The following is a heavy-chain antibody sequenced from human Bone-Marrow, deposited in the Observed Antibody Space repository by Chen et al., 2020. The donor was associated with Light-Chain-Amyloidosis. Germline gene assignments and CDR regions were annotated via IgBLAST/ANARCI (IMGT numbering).Heavy chain of an antibody. J-gene: IGHJ4*02. CDR1: GYTFTSYG. Sequence: QVQLVQSGAEVKRPGASVRVSCKTFGYTFTSYGIAWVRQAPGQGLECVGWFSVYNGNKNLAQKFLGRATMTTDISTTTAYMELRSLRSDDTAVYYCARGAITMIFRGYDFWGQGTLVTVSS. D-gene: IGHD3-22*01. CDR2: FSVYNGNK. V-gene: IGHV1-18*04. CDR3: ARGAITMIFRGYDF.